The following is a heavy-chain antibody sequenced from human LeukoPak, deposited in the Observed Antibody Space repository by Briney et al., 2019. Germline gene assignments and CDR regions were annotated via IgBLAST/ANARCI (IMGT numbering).Heavy chain of an antibody. Sequence: GGSLRLSCAASGFTFSSYWMSWVRQAAGKGLEWVAFTRFDGSNKYYADSVRGRFTISRDNSKRSLSLQMNSLRAEDTALYYCAKGGDRGTYYFDYWGHGILVTVSS. CDR3: AKGGDRGTYYFDY. CDR2: TRFDGSNK. CDR1: GFTFSSYW. D-gene: IGHD7-27*01. J-gene: IGHJ4*01. V-gene: IGHV3-30*02.